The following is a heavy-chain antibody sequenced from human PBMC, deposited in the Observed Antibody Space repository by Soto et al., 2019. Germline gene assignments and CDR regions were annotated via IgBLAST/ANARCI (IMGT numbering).Heavy chain of an antibody. J-gene: IGHJ4*02. CDR1: GGSVSVDSYY. Sequence: ETLCLTCAVSGGSVSVDSYYWAWIREPPGKGLEWIATIHYRGSTYYATSLKSRVTISIDTSKNQFSLMLASVTATDTAFYYCARLATTVSTPNYWGQGTLVTVSS. CDR3: ARLATTVSTPNY. D-gene: IGHD4-17*01. V-gene: IGHV4-39*01. CDR2: IHYRGST.